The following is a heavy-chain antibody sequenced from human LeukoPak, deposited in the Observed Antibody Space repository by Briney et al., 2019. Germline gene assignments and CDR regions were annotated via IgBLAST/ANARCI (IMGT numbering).Heavy chain of an antibody. Sequence: SQTLSLTCVISGDSVSSNSACWNWIRQSPSRGLEWLGRTYYRSKWYNDYAVSMKSRITINPDTSKNQFSLQLNSVTPEDTAVYYCARRKAATFGMDVWGQGTTVTVSS. CDR2: TYYRSKWYN. CDR3: ARRKAATFGMDV. V-gene: IGHV6-1*01. CDR1: GDSVSSNSAC. D-gene: IGHD6-13*01. J-gene: IGHJ6*02.